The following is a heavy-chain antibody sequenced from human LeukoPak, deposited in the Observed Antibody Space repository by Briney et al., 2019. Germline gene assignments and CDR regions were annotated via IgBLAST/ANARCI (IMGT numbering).Heavy chain of an antibody. V-gene: IGHV3-30*02. CDR1: GFTFSSYG. CDR3: AKGGYYDSGGYCANVPFDY. Sequence: GGSLRLSCAASGFTFSSYGMHGVRQAPGKGVAGVAFIRYDGSNKYYADTVNGRFTISRDNSKNTLYLQMNSLRAEDTAVYYCAKGGYYDSGGYCANVPFDYWGQRTRVSVSS. CDR2: IRYDGSNK. J-gene: IGHJ4*02. D-gene: IGHD3-22*01.